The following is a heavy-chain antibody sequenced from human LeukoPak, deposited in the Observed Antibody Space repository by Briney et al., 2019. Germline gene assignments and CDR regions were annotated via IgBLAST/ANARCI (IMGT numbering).Heavy chain of an antibody. CDR1: GGSISSSSYY. D-gene: IGHD6-19*01. J-gene: IGHJ4*02. Sequence: SSETLSLTCTVSGGSISSSSYYWGWIRQPPGKGLEWIGSIYYSGSTYYNPSLKSRVTISVDTSKNQFSLKLSSVTAADTAVYYCARNGRSYSSGWPDNDYWGQGTLVTVSS. V-gene: IGHV4-39*01. CDR2: IYYSGST. CDR3: ARNGRSYSSGWPDNDY.